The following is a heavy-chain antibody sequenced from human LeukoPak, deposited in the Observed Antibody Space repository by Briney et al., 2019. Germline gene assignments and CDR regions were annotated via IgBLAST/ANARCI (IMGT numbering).Heavy chain of an antibody. CDR1: GGSISSSSYY. V-gene: IGHV4-39*07. J-gene: IGHJ4*02. Sequence: SETLSLTCTVSGGSISSSSYYWGWIRQPPGKGLEWIGSIYYSGSTYYNPSLKSRVTISVDTSKNQFSLKLSSVTAADTAVYYCARQRGRAAGTNFDYWGQGTLVPVSS. CDR3: ARQRGRAAGTNFDY. D-gene: IGHD6-13*01. CDR2: IYYSGST.